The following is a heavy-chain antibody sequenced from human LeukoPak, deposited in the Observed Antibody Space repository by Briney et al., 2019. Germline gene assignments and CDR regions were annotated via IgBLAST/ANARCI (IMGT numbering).Heavy chain of an antibody. Sequence: PGGSLRLSCAVSGLTFSSSWMDWVRQAPGKGLEWVSAISGGGDITYYADSVTGRFTISRDNSKDTLFLQMHSLRPGDTAVYYCVREDTPATANYWGQGTLVTISS. CDR1: GLTFSSSW. CDR2: ISGGGDIT. CDR3: VREDTPATANY. J-gene: IGHJ4*02. D-gene: IGHD2-21*02. V-gene: IGHV3-23*01.